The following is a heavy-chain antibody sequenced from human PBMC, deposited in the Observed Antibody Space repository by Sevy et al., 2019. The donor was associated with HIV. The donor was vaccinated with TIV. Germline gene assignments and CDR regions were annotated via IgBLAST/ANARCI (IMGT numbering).Heavy chain of an antibody. CDR1: GFTFSNYA. CDR3: ARDRSSNWMNYFFDY. D-gene: IGHD6-13*01. Sequence: GGSLRLSCAASGFTFSNYAMHWVRQAPGKGLEWVAGISHDGSNKYYADSVKGRFTISRDNSKNTLFVQMNSLKAEDTAVYNCARDRSSNWMNYFFDYWGREPWSPSPQ. J-gene: IGHJ4*02. V-gene: IGHV3-30*04. CDR2: ISHDGSNK.